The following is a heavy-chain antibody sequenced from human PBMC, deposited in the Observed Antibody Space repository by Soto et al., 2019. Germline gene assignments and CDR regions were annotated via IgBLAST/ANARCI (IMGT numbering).Heavy chain of an antibody. CDR1: GGSVSSGRFY. Sequence: SETLSLTCSVSGGSVSSGRFYWSWIRQPPGKALEWIGYLDYSGNTNYNPSLKSRVTISLDTSKNQFSLRLSSVTAADTGVYYCASHPLNWSDADSWGQGVLVTVSS. D-gene: IGHD1-1*01. V-gene: IGHV4-61*01. CDR3: ASHPLNWSDADS. CDR2: LDYSGNT. J-gene: IGHJ4*02.